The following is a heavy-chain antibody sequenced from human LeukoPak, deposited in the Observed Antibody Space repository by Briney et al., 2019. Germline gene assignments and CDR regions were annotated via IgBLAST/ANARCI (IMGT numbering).Heavy chain of an antibody. V-gene: IGHV1-2*02. CDR2: INPNSGGT. CDR3: ARDRMRRDYGDYGVYYYMDV. CDR1: GYTITGYY. D-gene: IGHD4-17*01. J-gene: IGHJ6*03. Sequence: ASVKVSCKASGYTITGYYMHWVRQAPGQGLEWMGWINPNSGGTNYAQKFQGRVTMTRDTSISTAYMELSRLRSDDTAVYYCARDRMRRDYGDYGVYYYMDVWGKGTTVTISS.